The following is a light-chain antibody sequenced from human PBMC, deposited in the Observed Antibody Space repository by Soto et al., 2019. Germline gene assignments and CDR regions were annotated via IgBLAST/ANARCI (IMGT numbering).Light chain of an antibody. CDR3: QQRSNWPLT. Sequence: EIVLTQSPTTLSLSPGERATLSCRASQSINSHLAWYQQKPGQAPRRLMYDASNRATDIPARFSGSGSGTDFTITISSLDPEDFAVYHCQQRSNWPLTFGGVTKVELK. V-gene: IGKV3-11*01. J-gene: IGKJ4*01. CDR1: QSINSH. CDR2: DAS.